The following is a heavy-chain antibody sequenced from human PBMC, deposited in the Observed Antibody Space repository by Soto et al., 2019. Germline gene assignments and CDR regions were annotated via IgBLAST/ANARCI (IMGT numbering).Heavy chain of an antibody. CDR3: ARDVRTYYFDY. CDR1: GFTFSSYG. V-gene: IGHV3-33*01. D-gene: IGHD1-1*01. CDR2: IWYDGSNK. J-gene: IGHJ4*02. Sequence: QVQLVESGGGVVQPGRSLRLSCAASGFTFSSYGMHWVRQAPGKGLEWVAVIWYDGSNKYYADAVKGRFTISRDNSKKTLYLQMNSLRAEDTAVYYCARDVRTYYFDYWGQGTLVTVSS.